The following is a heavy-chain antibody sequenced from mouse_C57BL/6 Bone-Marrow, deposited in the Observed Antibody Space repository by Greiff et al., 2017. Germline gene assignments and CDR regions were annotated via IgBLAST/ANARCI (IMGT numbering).Heavy chain of an antibody. V-gene: IGHV1-81*01. Sequence: QVQLQQSGAELARPGASVKLSCKASGYTFTSYGISWVKQRTGQGLEWIGEIYPRSGNTYYNEKFKGKATLTADKSSSTAYMALRSLTSEDSAVYFCAPSSYYYGSSYGAYWGQGTLVNVSA. CDR1: GYTFTSYG. CDR3: APSSYYYGSSYGAY. J-gene: IGHJ3*01. CDR2: IYPRSGNT. D-gene: IGHD1-1*01.